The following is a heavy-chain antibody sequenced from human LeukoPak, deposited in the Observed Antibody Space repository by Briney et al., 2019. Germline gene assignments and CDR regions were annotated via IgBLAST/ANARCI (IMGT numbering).Heavy chain of an antibody. CDR3: ARDLFSGSYYGS. D-gene: IGHD1-26*01. CDR1: GFTLSSYS. CDR2: ISSSSSTI. J-gene: IGHJ4*02. V-gene: IGHV3-48*01. Sequence: PGGSLRLSCAASGFTLSSYSMNWVRQAPGKGVEWVSYISSSSSTIYYAYSVKGRLTISRDNSKNSPYLQMNSLRAEDTAEYYCARDLFSGSYYGSWGQGTLVTVSS.